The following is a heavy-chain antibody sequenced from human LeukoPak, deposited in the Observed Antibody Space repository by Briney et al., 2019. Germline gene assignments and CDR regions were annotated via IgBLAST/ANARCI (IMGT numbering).Heavy chain of an antibody. CDR3: ATKIDILTASGLGPHIPHYFDY. D-gene: IGHD3-9*01. V-gene: IGHV1-69*13. CDR1: GGTFTTYA. J-gene: IGHJ4*02. Sequence: SVKVSCKTSGGTFTTYAISWVRQAPGQGLEWMGGIIPISGTTNYAQKSQGRVTITADESTDTAYMELSSLRSEDTAVYYCATKIDILTASGLGPHIPHYFDYWGRGTLVTVSS. CDR2: IIPISGTT.